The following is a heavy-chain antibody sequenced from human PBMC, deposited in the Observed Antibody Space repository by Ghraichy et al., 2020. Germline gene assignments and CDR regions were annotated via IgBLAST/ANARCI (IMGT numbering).Heavy chain of an antibody. CDR2: ISGSGGST. D-gene: IGHD2-21*02. J-gene: IGHJ6*02. CDR3: AKDLPSRDFPNYYGMDV. V-gene: IGHV3-23*01. CDR1: GFTFSSYA. Sequence: GGSLRLSCAASGFTFSSYAMSWVRQAPGKGLEWVSAISGSGGSTYYADSVKGRFTISRDNSKNTLYLQMNSLRAEDTAVYYCAKDLPSRDFPNYYGMDVWGQGTTVTVSS.